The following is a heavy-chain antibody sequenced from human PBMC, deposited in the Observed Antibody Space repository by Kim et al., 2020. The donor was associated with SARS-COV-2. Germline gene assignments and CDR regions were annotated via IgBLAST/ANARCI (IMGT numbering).Heavy chain of an antibody. J-gene: IGHJ4*02. Sequence: SETLSLTCTVSGGSVNSANFYWSWIRQPPGKGLEWIAYMYYNGFTNYHPSLKSRVTISIDTSKNQFSLNLNSVTAADTAIYYCARVSGGHNSGRLGLDHWGQGTLVTVSS. V-gene: IGHV4-61*01. CDR2: MYYNGFT. D-gene: IGHD3-10*01. CDR1: GGSVNSANFY. CDR3: ARVSGGHNSGRLGLDH.